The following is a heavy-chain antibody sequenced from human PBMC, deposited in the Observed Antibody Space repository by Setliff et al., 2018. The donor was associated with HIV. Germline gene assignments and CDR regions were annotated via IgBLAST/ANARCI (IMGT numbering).Heavy chain of an antibody. CDR3: ARAPRGYSGYGQFDY. CDR2: INGPGHST. J-gene: IGHJ4*02. V-gene: IGHV3-21*04. D-gene: IGHD5-12*01. CDR1: GFAFSPST. Sequence: GGSLRLSCAVSGFAFSPSTMNWVRQAPGKGLEWISSINGPGHSTYYAGSVRGRFTISRDNAKNSLFLQMNSLRADDTAVYYCARAPRGYSGYGQFDYWGQGTLVTVSS.